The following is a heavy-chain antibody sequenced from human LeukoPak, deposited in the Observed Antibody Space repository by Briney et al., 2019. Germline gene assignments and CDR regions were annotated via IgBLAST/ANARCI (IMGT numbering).Heavy chain of an antibody. V-gene: IGHV1-24*01. Sequence: ASVKVSCKVSGYTLTELSMHWVRQAPGKGLEWMGGFDPEDGETIYAQKFQGRVTMTEDTSTDTAYMELSSLRSEDTAVYYCATEDIVATNYYYGMDVWRQDTTVTVSS. CDR1: GYTLTELS. J-gene: IGHJ6*02. CDR2: FDPEDGET. D-gene: IGHD5-12*01. CDR3: ATEDIVATNYYYGMDV.